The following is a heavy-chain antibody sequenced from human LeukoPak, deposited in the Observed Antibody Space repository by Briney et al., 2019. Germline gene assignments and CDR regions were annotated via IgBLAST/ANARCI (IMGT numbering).Heavy chain of an antibody. Sequence: GGSLRLSCAASGFRFSDYAMNWVRQAPGKGLEWVSAISGSGGSTYYADSVKGRFTISRDNSKNTLYLQMNSLRAEDTAVYYCAKDRDCTNGVCYIDYWGQGTLVTVSS. CDR1: GFRFSDYA. D-gene: IGHD2-8*01. J-gene: IGHJ4*02. V-gene: IGHV3-23*01. CDR3: AKDRDCTNGVCYIDY. CDR2: ISGSGGST.